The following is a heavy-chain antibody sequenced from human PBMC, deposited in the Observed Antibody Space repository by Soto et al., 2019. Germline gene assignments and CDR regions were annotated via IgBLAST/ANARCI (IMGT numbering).Heavy chain of an antibody. V-gene: IGHV3-9*01. D-gene: IGHD3-22*01. J-gene: IGHJ4*02. Sequence: PGGSLRLSCAASGFTFDDYAMHWVRQAPGKGLEWVSGISWNSGSIGYADSVKGRFTISRDNAKNSLYLQMNSLRAEDTALYYCAKGVGQYYDSSGYYHYWGQGTLVTVSS. CDR2: ISWNSGSI. CDR3: AKGVGQYYDSSGYYHY. CDR1: GFTFDDYA.